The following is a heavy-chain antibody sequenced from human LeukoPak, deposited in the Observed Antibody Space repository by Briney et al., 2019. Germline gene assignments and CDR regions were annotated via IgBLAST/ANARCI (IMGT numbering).Heavy chain of an antibody. CDR3: ASRVKTTVYYYGMDV. CDR2: INPSGGST. D-gene: IGHD4-17*01. CDR1: GYTFTSYG. Sequence: GASVKVSCKASGYTFTSYGISWVRQAPGQGLEWMGIINPSGGSTSYAQKFQGRVTMTRDTSTSTVYMELSSLRSEDTAVYYCASRVKTTVYYYGMDVWGQGTTVTVSS. J-gene: IGHJ6*02. V-gene: IGHV1-46*01.